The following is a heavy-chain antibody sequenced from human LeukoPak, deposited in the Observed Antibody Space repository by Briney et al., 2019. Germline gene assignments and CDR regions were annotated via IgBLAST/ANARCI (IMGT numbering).Heavy chain of an antibody. J-gene: IGHJ4*02. CDR1: GFTFSSYA. D-gene: IGHD3-10*01. CDR3: AKLKPYYGSGSYFPPYYFDY. CDR2: ISGSGGST. Sequence: GGSLRLSCAASGFTFSSYAMSWVRQAPGKGLEWVSAISGSGGSTYYADSVKGRFTISRDNSKNTLYLQMNSLRAEDTAVYYCAKLKPYYGSGSYFPPYYFDYWGQGTLVTVSS. V-gene: IGHV3-23*01.